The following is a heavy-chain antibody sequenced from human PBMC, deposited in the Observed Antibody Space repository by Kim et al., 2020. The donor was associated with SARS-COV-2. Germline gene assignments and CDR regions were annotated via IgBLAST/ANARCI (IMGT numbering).Heavy chain of an antibody. Sequence: LSLTCAASGFTFSSYGMHWVRQAPGKGLEWVAVISYDGSNKYYADSVKGRFTISRDNSKNTLYLQMNSLRAEDTAVYYCAKDDSSGYYYDSSCVYWGQGTLVTVSS. CDR2: ISYDGSNK. V-gene: IGHV3-30*18. CDR3: AKDDSSGYYYDSSCVY. CDR1: GFTFSSYG. D-gene: IGHD3-22*01. J-gene: IGHJ4*02.